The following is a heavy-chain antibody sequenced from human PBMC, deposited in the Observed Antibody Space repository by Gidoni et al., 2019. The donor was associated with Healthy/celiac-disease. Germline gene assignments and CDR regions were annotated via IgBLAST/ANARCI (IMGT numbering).Heavy chain of an antibody. D-gene: IGHD3-10*01. CDR1: GFTFDDYA. CDR2: ISWNSGSI. V-gene: IGHV3-9*01. CDR3: AKASYYYGSGLNYYGMDV. J-gene: IGHJ6*02. Sequence: EVQLVESGGGLVQPGRSLRLSCAASGFTFDDYALHWVRQAPGKGLEWVSGISWNSGSIGYADSVKGRFTISRDNAKNSLYLQMNSLRAEDTALYYCAKASYYYGSGLNYYGMDVWGQGTTVTVSS.